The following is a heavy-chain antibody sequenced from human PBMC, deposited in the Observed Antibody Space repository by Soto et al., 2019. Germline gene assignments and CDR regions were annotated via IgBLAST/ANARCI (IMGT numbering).Heavy chain of an antibody. CDR3: ARPSAVAGGFYYFDY. D-gene: IGHD6-19*01. CDR1: GGTFSSYA. Sequence: SVKVSCKASGGTFSSYAISWVRQAPGQGLEWMGGIIPIFGTANYAQKFQGRVTITADESTSTAYMELSSLRSEDTAVYYCARPSAVAGGFYYFDYWGQGTLVTVS. J-gene: IGHJ4*02. V-gene: IGHV1-69*13. CDR2: IIPIFGTA.